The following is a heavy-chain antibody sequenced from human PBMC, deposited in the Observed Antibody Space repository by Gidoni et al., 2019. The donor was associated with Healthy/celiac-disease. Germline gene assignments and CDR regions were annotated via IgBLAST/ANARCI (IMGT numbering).Heavy chain of an antibody. J-gene: IGHJ6*02. V-gene: IGHV5-10-1*03. CDR1: GYSFTSYW. CDR3: ARTFYSGSSAGNGMDV. CDR2: IDPSDSYT. Sequence: EVQLVQSGAEVKKPGESLRISCKGSGYSFTSYWISWVRQMPGKGLEWMGRIDPSDSYTNYSPSFQGHVTISADKSISTAYLQWSSLKASDTAMYYCARTFYSGSSAGNGMDVWGQGTTVTVSS. D-gene: IGHD1-26*01.